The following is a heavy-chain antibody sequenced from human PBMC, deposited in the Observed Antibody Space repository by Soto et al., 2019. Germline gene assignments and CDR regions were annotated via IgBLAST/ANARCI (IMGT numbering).Heavy chain of an antibody. D-gene: IGHD2-15*01. J-gene: IGHJ5*02. CDR2: ISAYNGNT. CDR1: GYTFTSYG. Sequence: ASVKVSCKASGYTFTSYGISWVRQAPGQGLEWMGWISAYNGNTNYAQKLQGRVTMTTDTSTSTAYMELRSLRSDDTAVYYCARDRRDCSGGSCSFWFDPWGQGTLVTVSS. CDR3: ARDRRDCSGGSCSFWFDP. V-gene: IGHV1-18*01.